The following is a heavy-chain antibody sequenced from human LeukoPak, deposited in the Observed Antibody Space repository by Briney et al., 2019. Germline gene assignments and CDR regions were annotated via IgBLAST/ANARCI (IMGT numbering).Heavy chain of an antibody. J-gene: IGHJ4*02. CDR1: GFTFSSYG. Sequence: GGSLRLSCAASGFTFSSYGMHWVRQAPGKGLEWVAVISYDGSNKYYADSVKGRFTISRDNSKNTLYLQMNSLRAEDTAVYYCAKGHSSGWYEVDYWGQGTLVTVSS. V-gene: IGHV3-30*18. D-gene: IGHD6-19*01. CDR2: ISYDGSNK. CDR3: AKGHSSGWYEVDY.